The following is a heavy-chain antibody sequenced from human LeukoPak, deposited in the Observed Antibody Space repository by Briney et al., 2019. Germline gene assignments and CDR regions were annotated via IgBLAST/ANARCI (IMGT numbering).Heavy chain of an antibody. V-gene: IGHV1-2*02. Sequence: ASVKVSCKASGYTFTGYYMHWVRQAPGQGLEWMGWINPNSGGTNYAQKFQGRVTMTRDTSISTAYMELSRLRSDDTAVYYCARDRNRIAVAGARGFDPWGQGTLVTVSS. D-gene: IGHD6-19*01. CDR1: GYTFTGYY. CDR3: ARDRNRIAVAGARGFDP. CDR2: INPNSGGT. J-gene: IGHJ5*02.